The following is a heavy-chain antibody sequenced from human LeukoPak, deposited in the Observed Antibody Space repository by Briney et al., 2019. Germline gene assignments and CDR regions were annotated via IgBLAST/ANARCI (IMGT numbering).Heavy chain of an antibody. CDR1: GYTFTGYY. CDR2: INPNSGGT. Sequence: GASVKVSCKASGYTFTGYYMHWVRQAPGQGLEWMGWINPNSGGTNYAQKFQGRVTMTRDTSISTAYMELSRLRSDDTAVYYCARDYEATVTTFDYWGQGTLVTASS. CDR3: ARDYEATVTTFDY. V-gene: IGHV1-2*02. D-gene: IGHD4-11*01. J-gene: IGHJ4*02.